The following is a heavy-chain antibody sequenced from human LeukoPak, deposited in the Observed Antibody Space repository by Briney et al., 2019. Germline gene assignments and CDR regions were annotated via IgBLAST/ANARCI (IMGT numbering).Heavy chain of an antibody. J-gene: IGHJ5*02. V-gene: IGHV4-30-4*08. D-gene: IGHD3-3*01. Sequence: PSETLSLTCTVSGGSISSGDYYWSWIRQPPEKGLEWIGYIYYSGSTYYNPSLKSRVTILVDTSKNQFSLKLSSVTAADTAVYYCARAKYDFWSGYSGSDPWGQGTLVTVSS. CDR1: GGSISSGDYY. CDR2: IYYSGST. CDR3: ARAKYDFWSGYSGSDP.